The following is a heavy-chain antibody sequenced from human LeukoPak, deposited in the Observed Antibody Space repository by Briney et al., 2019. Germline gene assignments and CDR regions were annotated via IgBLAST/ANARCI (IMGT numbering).Heavy chain of an antibody. V-gene: IGHV3-74*01. CDR2: MNTDGSRT. Sequence: GGSLRLSCAASGFTFSRYWMHWVRPAPGKGLVWVSRMNTDGSRTDYADSVKGRFTISRDNAKNILYLQMNSLGAEDTAVYSCASDFTGRDDYWGQGTLVTVSS. CDR1: GFTFSRYW. J-gene: IGHJ4*02. D-gene: IGHD2-8*02. CDR3: ASDFTGRDDY.